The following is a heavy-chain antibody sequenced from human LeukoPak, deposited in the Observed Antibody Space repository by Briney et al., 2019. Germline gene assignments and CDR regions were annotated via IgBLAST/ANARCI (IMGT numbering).Heavy chain of an antibody. V-gene: IGHV3-15*01. CDR3: AKLLVVPAANRKMGWFDP. D-gene: IGHD2-2*01. Sequence: GGYLRLSCAASGFTLSDAYMTWVRQTPGKGLEWVGRITSKGDGGTTHYAAPVKGRFIISRDDSKGTLYLQLNSLRAEDTAVYYCAKLLVVPAANRKMGWFDPWGQGTLVTVSS. CDR2: ITSKGDGGTT. CDR1: GFTLSDAY. J-gene: IGHJ5*02.